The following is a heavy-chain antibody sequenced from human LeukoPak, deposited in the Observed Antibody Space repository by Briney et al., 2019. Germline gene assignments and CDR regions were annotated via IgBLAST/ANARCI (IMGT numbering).Heavy chain of an antibody. CDR1: GFTVSAYA. Sequence: GVSLRLSCAASGFTVSAYAMAWVRQAPGKGLEWVSTIYDDNTYYADSVKGRFTISRDNSMNTLYLQMNSLGAEDTALYYCARDRVPGTSPKMDSWGQGTLVTVSS. CDR3: ARDRVPGTSPKMDS. V-gene: IGHV3-23*01. CDR2: IYDDNT. J-gene: IGHJ4*02. D-gene: IGHD1-1*01.